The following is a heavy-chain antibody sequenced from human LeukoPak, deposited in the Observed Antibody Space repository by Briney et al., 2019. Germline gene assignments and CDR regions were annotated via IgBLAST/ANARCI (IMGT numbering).Heavy chain of an antibody. Sequence: ASVKVSCKASGYTFTSYYMHWVRQAPGQGLEWLGIINPSGGSTSYAQKFQGRVTMTRDTSTSTVYMELSSLRSEDTAVYYCARDGDNYYDSSGHYYDLDYWGQGTLVTVSS. CDR1: GYTFTSYY. D-gene: IGHD3-22*01. V-gene: IGHV1-46*01. J-gene: IGHJ4*02. CDR2: INPSGGST. CDR3: ARDGDNYYDSSGHYYDLDY.